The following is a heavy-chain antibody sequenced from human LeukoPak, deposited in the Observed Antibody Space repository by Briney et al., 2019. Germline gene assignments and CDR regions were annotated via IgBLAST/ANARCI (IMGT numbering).Heavy chain of an antibody. CDR3: ARKGYTIGSFDY. V-gene: IGHV4-34*01. J-gene: IGHJ4*02. CDR1: GGSFSGYY. Sequence: PSETLSLTCAVYGGSFSGYYWSWIRQPPGKGLERIGEIYHTGSTNYNPSLKSRVTISVDTSKNQFSLRLSSVTAADTAEYYCARKGYTIGSFDYWGQGTLVTVSS. D-gene: IGHD5-18*01. CDR2: IYHTGST.